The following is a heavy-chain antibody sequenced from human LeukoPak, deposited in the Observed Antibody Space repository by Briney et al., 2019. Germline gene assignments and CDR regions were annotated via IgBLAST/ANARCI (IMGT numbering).Heavy chain of an antibody. Sequence: ASVKVSCKASGYTFTGYYMHWVRQAPGQGLEWMGWINPNSGGTNYAQKFQGRATMTRDTSISTAYMELSRLRSDDTAVYYCARNNFYDFWSGYSQINYFDYWGQGTLVTVSS. CDR1: GYTFTGYY. CDR2: INPNSGGT. V-gene: IGHV1-2*02. J-gene: IGHJ4*02. CDR3: ARNNFYDFWSGYSQINYFDY. D-gene: IGHD3-3*01.